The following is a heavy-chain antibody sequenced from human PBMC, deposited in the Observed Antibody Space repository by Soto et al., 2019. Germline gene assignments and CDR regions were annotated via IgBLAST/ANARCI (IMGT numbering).Heavy chain of an antibody. D-gene: IGHD2-8*01. J-gene: IGHJ6*02. CDR3: ATSEGTRALLGLVYDYFSDMDI. Sequence: QVQLVQSGAEVKKPGSSVKVSCKASGGTFGSYAISWVRQAPGQGLEWMGGIIPIPGTANYAQKFQGRVTIAADESTSTAYMELSSLTADDTAASSWATSEGTRALLGLVYDYFSDMDIGGQGSTATV. CDR2: IIPIPGTA. V-gene: IGHV1-69*01. CDR1: GGTFGSYA.